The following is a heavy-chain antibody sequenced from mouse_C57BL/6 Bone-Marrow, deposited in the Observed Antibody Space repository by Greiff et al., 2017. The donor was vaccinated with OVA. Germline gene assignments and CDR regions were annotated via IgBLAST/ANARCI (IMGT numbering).Heavy chain of an antibody. CDR1: GFSLTSYG. CDR2: IWSDGST. J-gene: IGHJ4*01. Sequence: VQRVESGPGLVAPSQSLSITCTVSGFSLTSYGVHWVRQPPGKGLEWLVVIWSDGSTTYNSALKSRLSISKDNSKSQVFLKMNSLQTDDTAMYYCARHGITTDYYAMDYWGQGTSVTVSS. D-gene: IGHD1-2*01. V-gene: IGHV2-6-1*01. CDR3: ARHGITTDYYAMDY.